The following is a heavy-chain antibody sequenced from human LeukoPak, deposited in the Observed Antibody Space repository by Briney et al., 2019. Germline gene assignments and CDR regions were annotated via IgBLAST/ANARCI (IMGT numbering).Heavy chain of an antibody. J-gene: IGHJ4*02. D-gene: IGHD6-13*01. Sequence: GGSLRLSCAASGFTFSRYAMNWVRQAPGKGLEWVSACCTSGDTYYADSVRGRFTISRDNAKNTVYLQMSSLRAEDTAVYYCAQKTPGTHPFDYWGQGTLVTVSS. CDR2: CCTSGDT. CDR1: GFTFSRYA. V-gene: IGHV3-23*01. CDR3: AQKTPGTHPFDY.